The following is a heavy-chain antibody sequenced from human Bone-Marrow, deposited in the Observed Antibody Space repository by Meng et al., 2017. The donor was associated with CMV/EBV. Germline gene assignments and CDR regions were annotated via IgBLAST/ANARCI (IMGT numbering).Heavy chain of an antibody. CDR3: ATLDDIVVVPAAKRLLSPQRFFDY. Sequence: GGSLRLSCAASGFTFSSYGMHWVRQAPGKGLEWVAVIWYDGSNKYYADSVKGRFTISRDNSKNTLYLQMNSLRAEDTAVYYCATLDDIVVVPAAKRLLSPQRFFDYWGQGPLVPVYS. J-gene: IGHJ4*02. V-gene: IGHV3-30*02. D-gene: IGHD2-2*01. CDR2: IWYDGSNK. CDR1: GFTFSSYG.